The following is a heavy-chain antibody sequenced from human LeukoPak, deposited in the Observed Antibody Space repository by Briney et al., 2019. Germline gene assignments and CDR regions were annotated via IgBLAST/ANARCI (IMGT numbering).Heavy chain of an antibody. V-gene: IGHV4-34*01. CDR1: GGSFSGYY. J-gene: IGHJ4*02. D-gene: IGHD6-13*01. CDR3: ARYSSRMFDY. Sequence: SETLSLTCAVYGGSFSGYYWSWIRQPPGKGLEWIGEINHSGSTNYNPSLKSRVTISVDTSKNQFSLKLSSVTAADTAVYYCARYSSRMFDYWGLGTLVTVSS. CDR2: INHSGST.